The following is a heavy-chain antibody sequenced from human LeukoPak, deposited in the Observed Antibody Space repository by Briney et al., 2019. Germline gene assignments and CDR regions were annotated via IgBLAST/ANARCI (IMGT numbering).Heavy chain of an antibody. CDR3: ARPAGTTGPFDY. V-gene: IGHV5-51*01. D-gene: IGHD1-1*01. Sequence: GESLNISCKGTGYSFTSYWIGWVRQMPGKGLEWMGIIYPGDSDTRYSPSFQGQVTISADKSISTAYLQWSSLKASDTAMYYCARPAGTTGPFDYWGREPWSPSPQ. J-gene: IGHJ4*02. CDR2: IYPGDSDT. CDR1: GYSFTSYW.